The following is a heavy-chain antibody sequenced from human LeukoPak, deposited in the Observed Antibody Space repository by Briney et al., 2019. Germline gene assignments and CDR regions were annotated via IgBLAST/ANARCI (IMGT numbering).Heavy chain of an antibody. V-gene: IGHV1-46*01. J-gene: IGHJ6*03. CDR2: ITPNIGST. CDR1: GDTFTSYY. CDR3: ARTEYHYYYMDV. Sequence: ASVKVSCKASGDTFTSYYIHWMRQAPGQGLEWLGMITPNIGSTTYAKQFQGRITMTSDKSTSTVYMDLSSLRFEDTAVYFCARTEYHYYYMDVWGKGTTVTVSS.